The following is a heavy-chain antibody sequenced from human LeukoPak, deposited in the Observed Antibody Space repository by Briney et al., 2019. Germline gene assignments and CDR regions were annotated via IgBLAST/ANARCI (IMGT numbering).Heavy chain of an antibody. CDR2: ISSSSSYI. CDR3: AKAFSTTKKNKYQLLHPLYYFDY. J-gene: IGHJ4*02. V-gene: IGHV3-21*04. Sequence: PGGSLRLSCAASGFTFSSYSMNWVRQAPGKGLEWVSSISSSSSYIYYADSVKGRFTISRDNAKNSLYLQMNSLRAEDTALYYCAKAFSTTKKNKYQLLHPLYYFDYWGQGTLVTVSS. CDR1: GFTFSSYS. D-gene: IGHD2-2*02.